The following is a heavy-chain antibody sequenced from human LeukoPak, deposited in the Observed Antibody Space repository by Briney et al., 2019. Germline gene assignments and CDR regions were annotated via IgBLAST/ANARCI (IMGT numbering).Heavy chain of an antibody. Sequence: PGGSLRLSCAASGFPFTSYGMSWVRQAPGKGLEWVSLISCGGGSTYYADSVKGRFTISRDNSKNTLYLQVNRLTAEDTAVYYCARDDAIGGGYLDSWGRGTLVTVSS. CDR2: ISCGGGST. D-gene: IGHD2/OR15-2a*01. J-gene: IGHJ4*02. CDR1: GFPFTSYG. CDR3: ARDDAIGGGYLDS. V-gene: IGHV3-23*01.